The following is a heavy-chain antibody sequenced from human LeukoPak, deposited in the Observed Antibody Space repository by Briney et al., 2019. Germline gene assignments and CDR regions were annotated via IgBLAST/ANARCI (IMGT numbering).Heavy chain of an antibody. CDR1: GFTFSRNG. CDR3: VKCHSCAWQYYYYAMDV. D-gene: IGHD2-15*01. J-gene: IGHJ6*04. Sequence: GGSLRLSCAAAGFTFSRNGMHWVRQAPGKGLEWVAVISFDGSNKYYTDSVRGRFTISRDNSENTLYLQMNSLRADDTAMYYCVKCHSCAWQYYYYAMDVWGKGTTVTVSS. CDR2: ISFDGSNK. V-gene: IGHV3-30*18.